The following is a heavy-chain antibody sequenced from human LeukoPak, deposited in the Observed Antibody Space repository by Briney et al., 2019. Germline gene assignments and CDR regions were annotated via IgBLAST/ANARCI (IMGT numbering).Heavy chain of an antibody. D-gene: IGHD5-18*01. V-gene: IGHV3-23*01. CDR3: AKGVTALFSYMNS. Sequence: PGGSLRLSCAASGFTFSSCAMSWVGQAPGKGLQWVSTISGSGGITYYADSVKGRFTISIVNSENTLYLHMNSLRAEDTAVYYCAKGVTALFSYMNSWGQGTLVTVSS. CDR1: GFTFSSCA. J-gene: IGHJ4*02. CDR2: ISGSGGIT.